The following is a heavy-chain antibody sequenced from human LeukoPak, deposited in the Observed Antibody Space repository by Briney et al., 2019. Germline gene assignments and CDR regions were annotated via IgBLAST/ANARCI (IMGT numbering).Heavy chain of an antibody. CDR1: GGPISSSSYS. V-gene: IGHV4-39*07. Sequence: PSETLSLSCWVPGGPISSSSYSWGWIRKPPGKGLDWIGRISYSGCTYYNPSLKSRVTISVDTCINQSSLTVSSVTGPVTAVDYCARKSGSGSPLYYFDYWGQGTLVTVSS. CDR3: ARKSGSGSPLYYFDY. CDR2: ISYSGCT. D-gene: IGHD3-10*01. J-gene: IGHJ4*02.